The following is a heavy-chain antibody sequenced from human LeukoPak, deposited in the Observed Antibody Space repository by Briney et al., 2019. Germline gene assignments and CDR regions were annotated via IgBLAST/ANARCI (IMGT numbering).Heavy chain of an antibody. CDR3: ARGAPLGWLQLYYFDY. D-gene: IGHD5-24*01. Sequence: PSETLSLTCAVYGGSFSGYYWSWIRQPPGTGLEWIGEINHSGSTNYNPSLKSLVTISVDTSKNQFSLKLSSMTAADTAVYYCARGAPLGWLQLYYFDYWGQGTLVTVSS. CDR1: GGSFSGYY. CDR2: INHSGST. V-gene: IGHV4-34*01. J-gene: IGHJ4*02.